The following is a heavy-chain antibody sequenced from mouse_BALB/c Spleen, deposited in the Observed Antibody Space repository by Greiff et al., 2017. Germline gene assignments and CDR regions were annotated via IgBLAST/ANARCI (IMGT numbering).Heavy chain of an antibody. V-gene: IGHV3-2*02. CDR3: ARKGDGYFFDY. CDR1: GYSITSDYA. J-gene: IGHJ2*01. CDR2: ISYSGST. Sequence: EVQLQQSGPGLVKPSQSLSLTCTVTGYSITSDYAWNWIRQFPGNKLEWMGYISYSGSTSYNPSLKSRISITRDTSKNQFFLQLNSVTTEDTATYYCARKGDGYFFDYWGQGTTLTVSS. D-gene: IGHD2-3*01.